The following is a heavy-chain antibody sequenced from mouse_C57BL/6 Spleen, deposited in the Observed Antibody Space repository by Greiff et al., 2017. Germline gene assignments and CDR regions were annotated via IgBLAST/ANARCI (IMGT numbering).Heavy chain of an antibody. Sequence: QVQLKQPGAELVKPGASVKLSCKASGYTFTSYWMHWVKQRPGRGLEWIGRIDPNSGGTKYNEKFKSKATLTVDKPSSTAYMQLSSLTSEDSAVYHCARRGPNYSGDYAMDYWGQGTSVTVSS. CDR1: GYTFTSYW. CDR3: ARRGPNYSGDYAMDY. V-gene: IGHV1-72*01. J-gene: IGHJ4*01. D-gene: IGHD1-3*01. CDR2: IDPNSGGT.